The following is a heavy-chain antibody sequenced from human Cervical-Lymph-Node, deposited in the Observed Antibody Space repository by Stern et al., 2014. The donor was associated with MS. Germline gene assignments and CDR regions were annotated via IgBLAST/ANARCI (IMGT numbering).Heavy chain of an antibody. CDR3: ARRALTSTFFDY. CDR2: IYPGDSET. V-gene: IGHV5-51*03. D-gene: IGHD1-20*01. J-gene: IGHJ4*02. CDR1: GYSLTNYW. Sequence: EVQLEESGAEVKKPGESLKISCKGSGYSLTNYWIGWVRQMPGKGLEWMGIIYPGDSETRYSPSFQGQVTISADKSISTAYLQWNSLEASDTAMYYCARRALTSTFFDYWGQGTLVTVSS.